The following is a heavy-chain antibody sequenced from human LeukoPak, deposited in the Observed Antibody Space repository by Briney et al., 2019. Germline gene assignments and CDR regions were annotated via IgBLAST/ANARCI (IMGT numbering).Heavy chain of an antibody. V-gene: IGHV4-59*12. J-gene: IGHJ3*02. CDR1: GGSISRYY. D-gene: IGHD3-10*01. CDR2: VYYNGGT. Sequence: SETLSLTCTVSGGSISRYYWNWIRQSPGKGLEWVGYVYYNGGTTYNPSLKSRVTISVDTSKNQFSLKLSSVTAADTAVYYCARERPYYYGSGSFPDAFDIWGQGTMVTVSS. CDR3: ARERPYYYGSGSFPDAFDI.